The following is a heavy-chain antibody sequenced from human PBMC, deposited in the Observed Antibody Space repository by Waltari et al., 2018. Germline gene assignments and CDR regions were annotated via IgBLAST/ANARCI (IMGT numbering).Heavy chain of an antibody. J-gene: IGHJ3*02. D-gene: IGHD2-15*01. CDR3: AHRGYCSGGSCYFDAFDI. V-gene: IGHV2-5*01. CDR2: IYWNDDK. Sequence: QITLKESGPTLVKPTQTLTLTCTFSGFSLSTSGVGVGWIRQPPGKGLEWLALIYWNDDKRYSPSLKSRLTITKDTSKNQVVLTMTNMDPVDTATYYCAHRGYCSGGSCYFDAFDIWGQGTMVTVSS. CDR1: GFSLSTSGVG.